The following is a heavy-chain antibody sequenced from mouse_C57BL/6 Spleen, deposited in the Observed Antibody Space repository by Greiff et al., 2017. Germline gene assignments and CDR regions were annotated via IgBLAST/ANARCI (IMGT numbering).Heavy chain of an antibody. D-gene: IGHD2-1*01. CDR2: IYPGSGST. V-gene: IGHV1-55*01. CDR1: GYTFTSYW. J-gene: IGHJ2*01. Sequence: QVHVKQPGAELVKPGASVKMSCKASGYTFTSYWITWVKQGPGQGLEWIGDIYPGSGSTNYNAKFKSKATLTVDTSSSTAYTQLRSLTSEDSAVYYCARRDGNYEYWGQGTPLTVSS. CDR3: ARRDGNYEY.